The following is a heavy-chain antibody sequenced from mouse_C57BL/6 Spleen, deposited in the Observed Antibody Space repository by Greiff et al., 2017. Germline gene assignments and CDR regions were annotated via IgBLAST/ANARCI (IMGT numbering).Heavy chain of an antibody. J-gene: IGHJ4*01. Sequence: QVQLQQSGAELVKPGASVKLSCKASGYTFTEYTIHWVKQRSGQGLEWIGWFYPGSGSIKYNEKFKDKATLTADKSSSTVYMELSRLTSEDSVVYFCARHEGGGHGYDYAMDYWGQGTSVTVSS. CDR3: ARHEGGGHGYDYAMDY. V-gene: IGHV1-62-2*01. D-gene: IGHD2-2*01. CDR2: FYPGSGSI. CDR1: GYTFTEYT.